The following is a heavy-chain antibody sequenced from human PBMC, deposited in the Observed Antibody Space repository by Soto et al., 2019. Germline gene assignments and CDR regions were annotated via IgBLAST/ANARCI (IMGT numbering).Heavy chain of an antibody. V-gene: IGHV5-51*01. CDR3: ARHRPGIAAAGTGFFFDP. CDR2: IYPGDSDT. J-gene: IGHJ5*02. Sequence: GESLKISCKGSGYSFTSYWIGWVRQMPGKGLEWMGIIYPGDSDTRYSPSFQGQVTISADKSISTAYLQWSSLKASDTAMYYCARHRPGIAAAGTGFFFDPWGQGTLVTVSS. D-gene: IGHD6-13*01. CDR1: GYSFTSYW.